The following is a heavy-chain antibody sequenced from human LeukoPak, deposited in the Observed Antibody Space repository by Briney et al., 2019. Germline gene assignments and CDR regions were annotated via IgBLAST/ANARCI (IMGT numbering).Heavy chain of an antibody. J-gene: IGHJ4*02. CDR2: ISWNSGYI. V-gene: IGHV3-9*01. CDR1: GFTFYDYA. D-gene: IGHD3-10*01. CDR3: AKGSYGSGSYVDY. Sequence: PGGSLRLSCAASGFTFYDYAMHWVRQAPGKGLEWVSGISWNSGYIGYEDSVKGRFTISRDNAKNSLYLQVNSLRAEDTALYYCAKGSYGSGSYVDYWGQGTLITVSS.